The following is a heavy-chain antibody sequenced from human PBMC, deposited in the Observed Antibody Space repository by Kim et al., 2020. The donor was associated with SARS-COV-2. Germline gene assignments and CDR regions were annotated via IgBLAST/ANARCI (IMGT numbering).Heavy chain of an antibody. D-gene: IGHD3-3*01. J-gene: IGHJ5*02. V-gene: IGHV3-7*01. Sequence: VDSRKGRLTTSRDKAKHSLYLKMNSLGAEDTAVYYCARVVTIFGVVCWFDPWGQGTLVTVSS. CDR3: ARVVTIFGVVCWFDP.